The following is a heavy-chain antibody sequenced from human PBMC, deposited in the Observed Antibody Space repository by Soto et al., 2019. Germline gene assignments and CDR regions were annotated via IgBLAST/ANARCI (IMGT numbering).Heavy chain of an antibody. D-gene: IGHD4-17*01. Sequence: SETLSLTCTVFGGSISSYYWSWIRQPPGKGLEWIGYIYYSGSTNYNPSLKSRVTISVDTSKNQFSLKLSSVTAADTAVYYCARGKTYGDYYFDYWGQGTLVTVPS. CDR3: ARGKTYGDYYFDY. V-gene: IGHV4-59*01. J-gene: IGHJ4*02. CDR1: GGSISSYY. CDR2: IYYSGST.